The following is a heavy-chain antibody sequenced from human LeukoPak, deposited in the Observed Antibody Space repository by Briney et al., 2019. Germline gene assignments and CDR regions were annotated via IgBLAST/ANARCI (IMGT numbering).Heavy chain of an antibody. CDR2: IIPIFGTV. J-gene: IGHJ6*03. D-gene: IGHD3-3*01. Sequence: SVKVSCKASGGTFSSYAISWVRQAPGQGLEWMGGIIPIFGTVNYAQKFQGRVTITADESTSTAYMELSSLRSDDTAVYYCARDGEWLAWGPNYYYYMDVWGKGTTVTVSS. V-gene: IGHV1-69*13. CDR3: ARDGEWLAWGPNYYYYMDV. CDR1: GGTFSSYA.